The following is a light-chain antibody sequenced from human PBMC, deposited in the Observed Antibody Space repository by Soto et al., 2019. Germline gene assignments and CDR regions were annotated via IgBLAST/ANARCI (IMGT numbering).Light chain of an antibody. CDR2: KAS. Sequence: DIQMTQSPSTLSASVGDRVTITCRASQSISSWLAWYQRKPGKAPKLLIYKASNLESGVPSRFSSSRSGTEFTLPISSLQADDFATYYCQQFNSYSWTFGQRAKVEIK. V-gene: IGKV1-5*03. J-gene: IGKJ1*01. CDR3: QQFNSYSWT. CDR1: QSISSW.